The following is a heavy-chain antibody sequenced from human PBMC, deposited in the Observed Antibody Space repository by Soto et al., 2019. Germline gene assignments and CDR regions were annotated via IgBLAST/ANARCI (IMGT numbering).Heavy chain of an antibody. Sequence: SETLSLTCTVSGDSFSDYYWNWIRQVPGKGLEWIGFVFHSATTSYNPSLKTRVAISDDMSKKQFSLRLTSVTAADTAIYYCARGHYSSGWPIDHWGQGILVTVSS. CDR3: ARGHYSSGWPIDH. D-gene: IGHD6-19*01. CDR2: VFHSATT. J-gene: IGHJ4*02. V-gene: IGHV4-59*01. CDR1: GDSFSDYY.